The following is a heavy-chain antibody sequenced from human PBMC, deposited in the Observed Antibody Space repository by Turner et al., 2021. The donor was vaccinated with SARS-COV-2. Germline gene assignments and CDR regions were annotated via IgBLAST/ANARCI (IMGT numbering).Heavy chain of an antibody. CDR1: GFTFSSYA. Sequence: EVQLLESGGGLVQPGGSLRRSCAASGFTFSSYAMGWVRQAPGKGLEWVSGISDSGGSTYYADSVKGRFTISRDNSKNTLYLQMNSLRAEDTAVYYCAKVASNPGDYFDYWGQGTLVTVSS. V-gene: IGHV3-23*01. D-gene: IGHD4-17*01. CDR3: AKVASNPGDYFDY. CDR2: ISDSGGST. J-gene: IGHJ4*02.